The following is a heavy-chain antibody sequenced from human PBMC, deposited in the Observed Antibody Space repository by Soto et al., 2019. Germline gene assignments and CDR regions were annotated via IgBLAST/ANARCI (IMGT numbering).Heavy chain of an antibody. D-gene: IGHD1-26*01. Sequence: GSLRLSCAASGFIFENFGMSWVRQAPGKGLEWISSISGSGFKKYYADSVKGRFTTSRDNSKSTVYLELNNLSAEDTAVYHCAKNQGVELVPLATVDWFDPWGQGSVVTVS. CDR1: GFIFENFG. V-gene: IGHV3-23*01. CDR2: ISGSGFKK. J-gene: IGHJ5*02. CDR3: AKNQGVELVPLATVDWFDP.